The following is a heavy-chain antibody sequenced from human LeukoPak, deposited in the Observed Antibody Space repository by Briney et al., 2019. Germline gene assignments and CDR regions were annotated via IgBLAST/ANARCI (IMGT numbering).Heavy chain of an antibody. CDR3: ARAYSSSWYYRRHWFDP. V-gene: IGHV1-69*13. J-gene: IGHJ5*02. CDR1: GGTFSSYA. Sequence: ASVKVSCKASGGTFSSYAISWVRQAPGQGLEWMGGIIPIFGTANYAQKFQGRVTITADESTSTAYMELSRLRSDDTAVYYCARAYSSSWYYRRHWFDPWGQGTLVTVSS. D-gene: IGHD6-13*01. CDR2: IIPIFGTA.